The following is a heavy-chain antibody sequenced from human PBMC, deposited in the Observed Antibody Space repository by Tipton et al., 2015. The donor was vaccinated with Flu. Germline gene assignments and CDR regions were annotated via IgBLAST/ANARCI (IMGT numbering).Heavy chain of an antibody. CDR3: ARRDYSNYVSVPKNWFDS. CDR1: GFTFSSYG. V-gene: IGHV3-30*02. J-gene: IGHJ5*01. D-gene: IGHD4-11*01. CDR2: IRYDGSYK. Sequence: SLRLSCAASGFTFSSYGLHWVRQAPGKGLEWVAFIRYDGSYKDYADSVKGRFTISRDNSKNTLYLQMSSLRAEDTAVYYCARRDYSNYVSVPKNWFDSWGQGTLVTVSS.